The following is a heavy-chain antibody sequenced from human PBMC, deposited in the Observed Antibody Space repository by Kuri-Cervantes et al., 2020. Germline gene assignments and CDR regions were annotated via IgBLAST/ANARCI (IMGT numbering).Heavy chain of an antibody. D-gene: IGHD5-12*01. Sequence: ASVKVSCKASGYTFITYYIHWVRQAPGQGLEWMGIINPSGGSTSYAQKFQDRVTMTRDTSTTTAYMELSSLRSEDTAVYYCASRGGATGSEGYYGMDVWGQGTTVTVSS. V-gene: IGHV1-46*01. CDR3: ASRGGATGSEGYYGMDV. CDR1: GYTFITYY. J-gene: IGHJ6*02. CDR2: INPSGGST.